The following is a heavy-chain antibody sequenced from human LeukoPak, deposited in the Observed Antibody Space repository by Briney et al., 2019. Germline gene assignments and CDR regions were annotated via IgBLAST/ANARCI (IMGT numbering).Heavy chain of an antibody. Sequence: YCSWIRXXPGMGLEWXAEITDTGSTNYNTSLKSRVTISVDTSKNQVSLKLSSVTAADTAVYYCARKKRGYGYNWFDPWGQGTLVTVSS. J-gene: IGHJ5*02. CDR2: ITDTGST. D-gene: IGHD5-18*01. CDR1: Y. CDR3: ARKKRGYGYNWFDP. V-gene: IGHV4-34*01.